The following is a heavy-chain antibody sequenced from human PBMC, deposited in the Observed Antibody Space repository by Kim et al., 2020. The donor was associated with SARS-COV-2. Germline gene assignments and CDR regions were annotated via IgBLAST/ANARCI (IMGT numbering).Heavy chain of an antibody. J-gene: IGHJ5*02. CDR1: GYSFSKYG. CDR2: ISAYTGNT. V-gene: IGHV1-18*01. D-gene: IGHD2-21*01. Sequence: ASVKVSCKASGYSFSKYGISWVRQAPGQGLEWMGWISAYTGNTNYAQKFQDRVIMTTDTPTSTAFMELRSLRSDDPAVYYCARDGSLSAYCGGGDCYLAVKGDSWGQGTLVTLSS. CDR3: ARDGSLSAYCGGGDCYLAVKGDS.